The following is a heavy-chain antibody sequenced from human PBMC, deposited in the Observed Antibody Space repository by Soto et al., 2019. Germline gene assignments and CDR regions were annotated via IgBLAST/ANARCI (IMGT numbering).Heavy chain of an antibody. Sequence: PGGSLRLSCAASGFTFDDYAMHWVRQAPGKGLEWVSGISWNSGSIGYADSVKGRFTISRDNAKNSLYLQMNSLRAEDTALYYCAKDIARHDSSGYYYYGMDVWGQGTTVTVSS. CDR3: AKDIARHDSSGYYYYGMDV. J-gene: IGHJ6*02. D-gene: IGHD3-22*01. CDR2: ISWNSGSI. CDR1: GFTFDDYA. V-gene: IGHV3-9*01.